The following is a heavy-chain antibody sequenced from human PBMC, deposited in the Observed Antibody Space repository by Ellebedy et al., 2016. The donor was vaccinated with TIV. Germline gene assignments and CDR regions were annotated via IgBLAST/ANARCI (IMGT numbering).Heavy chain of an antibody. CDR3: ARGYDRQLRYFDWLSYYYYYGMDV. CDR1: GFTFSSYG. J-gene: IGHJ6*02. D-gene: IGHD3-9*01. Sequence: GESLKISCAASGFTFSSYGMHWVRQAPGKGLEWVAVISYDGSNKYYADSVKGRFTISRDNSKNTLYLQMNSLRAEDTAVYYCARGYDRQLRYFDWLSYYYYYGMDVWGQGTTVTVSS. CDR2: ISYDGSNK. V-gene: IGHV3-30*03.